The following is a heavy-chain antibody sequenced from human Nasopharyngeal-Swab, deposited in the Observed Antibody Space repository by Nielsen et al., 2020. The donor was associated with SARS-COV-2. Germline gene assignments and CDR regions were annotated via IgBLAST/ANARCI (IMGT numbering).Heavy chain of an antibody. CDR3: ARDLSSIWTSGLGV. V-gene: IGHV3-72*01. D-gene: IGHD6-13*01. CDR2: SRNKANSYTT. CDR1: GFTFSAHY. Sequence: GESLKISCAASGFTFSAHYMDWVRQAPGKGLEWVGRSRNKANSYTTEYAASVKGRFTISRDDSKNSLYLQMSSLRTEDTVLYYCARDLSSIWTSGLGVWGQGTTVIVFS. J-gene: IGHJ6*02.